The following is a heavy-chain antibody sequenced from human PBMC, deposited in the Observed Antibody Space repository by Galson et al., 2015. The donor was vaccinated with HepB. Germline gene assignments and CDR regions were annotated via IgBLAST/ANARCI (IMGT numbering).Heavy chain of an antibody. J-gene: IGHJ6*04. D-gene: IGHD3-16*01. CDR2: ISSSSSYI. V-gene: IGHV3-21*01. Sequence: SLRLSCAASGFTFSSYSMNWVRQAPGKGLEWVSSISSSSSYIYYADSVKGRFTISRDNAKNSLYLQMNSLRAEDTAVYYCARADWGGVADHVMDVWGKGTTVTVSS. CDR3: ARADWGGVADHVMDV. CDR1: GFTFSSYS.